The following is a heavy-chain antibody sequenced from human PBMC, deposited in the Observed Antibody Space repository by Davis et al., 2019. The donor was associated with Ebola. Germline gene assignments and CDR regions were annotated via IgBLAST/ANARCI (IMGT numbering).Heavy chain of an antibody. J-gene: IGHJ5*02. CDR1: GFTFSNYA. D-gene: IGHD2/OR15-2a*01. CDR3: VRDAGRLLLSGRFDP. CDR2: MSSSTGAK. V-gene: IGHV3-48*01. Sequence: GGSLRLSCAASGFTFSNYAMNWVRQAPGTCLPCVSFMSSSTGAKYYADSVKGRFTISSDNAKNSLYLQMNSLRAEDTAVYYCVRDAGRLLLSGRFDPWGQGTLVTVSS.